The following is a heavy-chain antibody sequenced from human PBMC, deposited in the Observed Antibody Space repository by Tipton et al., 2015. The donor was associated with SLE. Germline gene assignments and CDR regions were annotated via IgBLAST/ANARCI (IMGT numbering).Heavy chain of an antibody. J-gene: IGHJ4*02. CDR1: GFTFNNYA. D-gene: IGHD3-10*01. V-gene: IGHV3-23*01. CDR2: ISYTGYST. CDR3: AKALDYYGSVIDY. Sequence: SLRLSCAASGFTFNNYAMSWVRQAPGKGLEWVSTISYTGYSTYYADSVKGRFTISRDNSKTTLYLQVKNLRAEDTAVYYCAKALDYYGSVIDYWGQGALVTVSS.